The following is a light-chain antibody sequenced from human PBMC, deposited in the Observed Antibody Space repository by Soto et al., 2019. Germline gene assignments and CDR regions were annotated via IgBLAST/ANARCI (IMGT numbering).Light chain of an antibody. CDR3: QSYDSHVLGLL. Sequence: QSVLTQPPSVTGAPGQRVTISCTGSNSSIGAGYDVNWYQQFPGTAPKLLIYGNTARPSGVPDRFSGSKSGSSASLAITGLQPEDEADYYCQSYDSHVLGLLFDVGTKLTVL. J-gene: IGLJ2*01. V-gene: IGLV1-40*01. CDR2: GNT. CDR1: NSSIGAGYD.